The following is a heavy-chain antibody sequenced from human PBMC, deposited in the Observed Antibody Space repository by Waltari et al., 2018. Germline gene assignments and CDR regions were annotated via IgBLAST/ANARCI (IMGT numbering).Heavy chain of an antibody. CDR2: IFPGDSDT. CDR3: ATSPYGDQWAFDI. CDR1: GYSFTSYW. J-gene: IGHJ3*02. Sequence: EVQLVQSGAEVKKPGESLKISCKGSGYSFTSYWIGWVRKMPGKGLEWMVIIFPGDSDTRYIPSFHGQVTISADKSISTAYLQLSSLKASDTAMYYCATSPYGDQWAFDIWGQGTMVIVSS. D-gene: IGHD4-17*01. V-gene: IGHV5-51*03.